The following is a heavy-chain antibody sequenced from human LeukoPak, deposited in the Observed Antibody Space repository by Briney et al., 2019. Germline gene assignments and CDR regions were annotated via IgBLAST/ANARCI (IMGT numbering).Heavy chain of an antibody. CDR1: GFTFSSYA. J-gene: IGHJ4*02. CDR2: ISSSSSYI. D-gene: IGHD5-18*01. CDR3: ARESGYNYGYGDY. V-gene: IGHV3-21*01. Sequence: PGGSLRLSCAASGFTFSSYAMNWVRQAPGKGLEWVSSISSSSSYIYYADSVKGRFTISRDNAKNSLYLQMNSLRAEDTAVYYCARESGYNYGYGDYWGQGTLVAVSS.